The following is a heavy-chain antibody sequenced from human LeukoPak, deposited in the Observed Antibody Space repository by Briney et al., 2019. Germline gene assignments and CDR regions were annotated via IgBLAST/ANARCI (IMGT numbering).Heavy chain of an antibody. V-gene: IGHV3-30-3*01. J-gene: IGHJ6*02. Sequence: GRPLRLSCAASGFTFSSYAMHWVRQAPGKGLEWVAVISYDGSNKYYADSVKGRFTISRDNSKNTLYLQMNSLRAEDTAVYYCARDGPGGGMDVWGQGTTVTVSS. CDR2: ISYDGSNK. D-gene: IGHD1-1*01. CDR3: ARDGPGGGMDV. CDR1: GFTFSSYA.